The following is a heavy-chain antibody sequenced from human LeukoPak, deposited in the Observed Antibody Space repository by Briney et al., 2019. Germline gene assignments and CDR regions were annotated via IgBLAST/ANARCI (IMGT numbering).Heavy chain of an antibody. CDR1: GFTFSSYA. V-gene: IGHV3-23*01. Sequence: GGSLRLSCAASGFTFSSYAMSWVRQAPGKGXXXXXAIXGXXXXXXXXXXXXXXXXXXXXNSKNTLYLQMNSLRAEDTAVYYCARGDPLDPFDPWGQGTLVTVSS. CDR3: ARGDPLDPFDP. J-gene: IGHJ5*02. CDR2: IXGXXXXX.